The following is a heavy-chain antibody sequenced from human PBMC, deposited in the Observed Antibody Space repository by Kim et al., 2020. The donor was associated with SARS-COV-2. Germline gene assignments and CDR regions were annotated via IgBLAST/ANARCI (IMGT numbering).Heavy chain of an antibody. Sequence: GGSLRLSCAASGFTFGSYGMHWVRQAPGKGPEWMAVIWSDGSKEYYADSVKGRFTISRDNSKNTLYLQMNSLRAEDTAVYYCAKDVDCSGGSCYPDYWGQGTLVTVSS. D-gene: IGHD2-15*01. CDR2: IWSDGSKE. CDR1: GFTFGSYG. J-gene: IGHJ4*02. V-gene: IGHV3-33*06. CDR3: AKDVDCSGGSCYPDY.